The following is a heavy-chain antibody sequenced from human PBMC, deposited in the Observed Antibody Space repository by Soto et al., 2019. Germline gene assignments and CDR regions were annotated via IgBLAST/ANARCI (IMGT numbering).Heavy chain of an antibody. CDR3: ARGNNAPYYDYVWGSYRFWFDP. D-gene: IGHD3-16*02. CDR1: GGSISSGGYY. CDR2: IYYSGST. V-gene: IGHV4-31*03. Sequence: SETLSLTCTVSGGSISSGGYYWSWIRQHPGKGLEWIGYIYYSGSTYYNPSLKSRVTISVDTSKNQFSLKLSSVTAADTAVYYCARGNNAPYYDYVWGSYRFWFDPWGQGTLVTVSS. J-gene: IGHJ5*02.